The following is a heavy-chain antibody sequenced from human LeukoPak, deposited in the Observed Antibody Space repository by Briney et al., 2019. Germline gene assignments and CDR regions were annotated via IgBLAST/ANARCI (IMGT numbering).Heavy chain of an antibody. CDR1: GYTFTSYY. J-gene: IGHJ3*02. Sequence: GASVKVSCKASGYTFTSYYMHWVRQAPGQGLEWMGIINPSGGSTTYAQKFQGRVTMTRDTSTSTVYMELSSLRSEDTAVYYCASSNYDFWSGYSSDAFDIWGQGTMVTVSS. CDR3: ASSNYDFWSGYSSDAFDI. V-gene: IGHV1-46*01. CDR2: INPSGGST. D-gene: IGHD3-3*01.